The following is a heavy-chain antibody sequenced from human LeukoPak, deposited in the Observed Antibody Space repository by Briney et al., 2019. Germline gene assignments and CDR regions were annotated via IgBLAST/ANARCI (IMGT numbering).Heavy chain of an antibody. Sequence: GGSLRLSCAASGFTFSSYGMHWVRQAPGKGPEWVAVIWYDGSNKYYADSVKGRFTISRDNSKNTLYLQMNSLRAEDTAVYYCARDSAIAAAGGLDYWGQGTLVTVSS. V-gene: IGHV3-33*01. CDR3: ARDSAIAAAGGLDY. J-gene: IGHJ4*02. CDR1: GFTFSSYG. D-gene: IGHD6-13*01. CDR2: IWYDGSNK.